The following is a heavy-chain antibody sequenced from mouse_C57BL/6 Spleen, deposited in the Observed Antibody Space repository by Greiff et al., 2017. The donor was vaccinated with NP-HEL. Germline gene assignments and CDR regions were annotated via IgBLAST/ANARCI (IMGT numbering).Heavy chain of an antibody. D-gene: IGHD1-1*01. CDR2: ISDGGSYT. V-gene: IGHV5-4*01. Sequence: EVQLQESGGGLVKPGGSLKLSCAASGFTFSSYAMSWVRQTPEKRLEWVATISDGGSYTYYPDNVKGRFTISRDNAKNNLYLQMSHLKSEDTAMYYCARVITTVVARYWYFDVWGTGTTVTVSS. CDR1: GFTFSSYA. J-gene: IGHJ1*03. CDR3: ARVITTVVARYWYFDV.